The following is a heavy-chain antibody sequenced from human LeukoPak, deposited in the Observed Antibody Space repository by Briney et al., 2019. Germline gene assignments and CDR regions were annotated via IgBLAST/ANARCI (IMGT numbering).Heavy chain of an antibody. V-gene: IGHV4-38-2*02. CDR1: GYSISSGYY. Sequence: PSETLSLTCTVSGYSISSGYYWAWIRPPPGKGLEWIGTIYHSGSTYSNPSLKSRVTTSVDTSKNQFSLRLSSVTAADTAVYYCARETGTYSAFDYWGQGTLVTVSS. CDR3: ARETGTYSAFDY. J-gene: IGHJ4*02. D-gene: IGHD1-26*01. CDR2: IYHSGST.